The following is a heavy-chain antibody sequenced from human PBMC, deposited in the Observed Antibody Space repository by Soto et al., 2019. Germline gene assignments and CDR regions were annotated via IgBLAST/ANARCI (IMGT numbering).Heavy chain of an antibody. CDR1: GYTFTSYG. CDR2: ISAYNGNT. D-gene: IGHD2-15*01. V-gene: IGHV1-18*04. Sequence: ASVKFSCKGSGYTFTSYGISWVRQAPGQGLEWMGWISAYNGNTNYAQKLQGRVTMTTDTSTSTAYMELRSLRSDDTAVYYCVRVDIVVVVAAIDYWGQGTLVTVSS. J-gene: IGHJ4*02. CDR3: VRVDIVVVVAAIDY.